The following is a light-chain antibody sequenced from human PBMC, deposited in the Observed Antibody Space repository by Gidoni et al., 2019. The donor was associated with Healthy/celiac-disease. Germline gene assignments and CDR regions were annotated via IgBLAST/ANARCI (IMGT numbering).Light chain of an antibody. CDR2: ASS. V-gene: IGKV1-39*01. Sequence: DIRITQSPSSLSASVGDRVTINCRASQSISSYLNWSQQKPGKAPILLNYASSSSQSGVTSRVSGSGSGTDFTLTISSLQPEDFATYYCQQSYSTPRTFGQGTRLEIK. J-gene: IGKJ5*01. CDR3: QQSYSTPRT. CDR1: QSISSY.